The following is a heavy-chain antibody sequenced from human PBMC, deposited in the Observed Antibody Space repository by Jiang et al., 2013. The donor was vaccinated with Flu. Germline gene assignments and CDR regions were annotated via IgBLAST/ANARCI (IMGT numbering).Heavy chain of an antibody. CDR2: IYPGDSDT. CDR3: ARRRRGTTVVTPGQFDY. Sequence: GYSFTSYWIGWVRQMPGKGLEWMGIIYPGDSDTRYSPSFQGQVTISADKSISTAYLQWSSLKASDTAMYYCARRRRGTTVVTPGQFDYWGQGTLVTVSS. V-gene: IGHV5-51*01. D-gene: IGHD4-23*01. CDR1: GYSFTSYW. J-gene: IGHJ4*02.